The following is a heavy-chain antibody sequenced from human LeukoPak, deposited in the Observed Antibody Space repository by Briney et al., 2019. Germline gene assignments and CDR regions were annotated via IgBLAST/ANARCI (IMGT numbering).Heavy chain of an antibody. CDR1: GYTFTSYY. Sequence: ASVKVSCKAFGYTFTSYYMHWVRQAPGQGLEWMGIINPSGGSTSYAQKFQGRVTMTRDTSTSTVYMELSSLRSEDTAVYYCARGYCGGDCYDAFDIWGQGTMVTVSS. CDR3: ARGYCGGDCYDAFDI. V-gene: IGHV1-46*01. D-gene: IGHD2-21*02. J-gene: IGHJ3*02. CDR2: INPSGGST.